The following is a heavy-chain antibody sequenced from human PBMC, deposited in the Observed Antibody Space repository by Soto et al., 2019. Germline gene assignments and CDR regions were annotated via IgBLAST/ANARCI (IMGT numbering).Heavy chain of an antibody. CDR1: GGSISSSSYY. CDR3: ARLLRYGYGMDV. D-gene: IGHD4-17*01. Sequence: QLQLQESGPGLVKPSETLSLTCTVSGGSISSSSYYWGWIRQPPGKGLEWIGNIYYSGSTYYNPSLKSRVTISVDTSKNQFSLKLNSVTAADTAVYYCARLLRYGYGMDVWGQGTTVTVSS. J-gene: IGHJ6*02. CDR2: IYYSGST. V-gene: IGHV4-39*01.